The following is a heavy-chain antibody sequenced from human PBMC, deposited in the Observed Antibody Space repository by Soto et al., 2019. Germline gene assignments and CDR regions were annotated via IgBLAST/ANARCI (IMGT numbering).Heavy chain of an antibody. Sequence: QVQLVQSGAEVKKPGSSVKVSCKASEGSFSSYIVSWVRQAPGQGLEWMGRIIPVLGEEYYAQKFQGRVRITADKTTNTADMELSSLRSGDTAVYYCTKTRRPGSATPLYARMEVWVLGTTVNV. CDR1: EGSFSSYI. CDR2: IIPVLGEE. V-gene: IGHV1-69*02. J-gene: IGHJ6*02. D-gene: IGHD2-15*01. CDR3: TKTRRPGSATPLYARMEV.